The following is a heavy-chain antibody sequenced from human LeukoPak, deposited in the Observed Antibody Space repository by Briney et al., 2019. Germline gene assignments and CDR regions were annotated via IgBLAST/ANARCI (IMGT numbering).Heavy chain of an antibody. V-gene: IGHV4-31*03. D-gene: IGHD3-10*01. CDR3: ARGEYYGSGSYNAFDM. CDR2: IYDSGRT. CDR1: GGSITSAGYY. Sequence: SETLSLTCTVSGGSITSAGYYWSWIRQHPGKGLDWIGYIYDSGRTYYNPSLKSRLTISVDTSKNQSSVKLSSVTAADTAVYYCARGEYYGSGSYNAFDMWGQGTLVTVS. J-gene: IGHJ3*02.